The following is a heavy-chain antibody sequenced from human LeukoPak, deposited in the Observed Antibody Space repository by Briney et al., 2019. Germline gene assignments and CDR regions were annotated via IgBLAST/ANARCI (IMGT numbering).Heavy chain of an antibody. CDR2: IGGSDGST. CDR3: AKMRAVAGSSFDY. Sequence: GGSLRLSCVASGFTFSTHAMSWVRLAPGKGLEWVSAIGGSDGSTYYADSVKGRFTISRDNSKNTLYLQMNSLRAEDTAVYYCAKMRAVAGSSFDYWGQGTLVTVSS. D-gene: IGHD6-19*01. J-gene: IGHJ4*02. V-gene: IGHV3-23*01. CDR1: GFTFSTHA.